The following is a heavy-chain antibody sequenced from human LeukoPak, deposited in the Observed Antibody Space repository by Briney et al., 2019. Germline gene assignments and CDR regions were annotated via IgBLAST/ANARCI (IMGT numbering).Heavy chain of an antibody. CDR3: ARWDSSSYDY. CDR1: GGSFSGYY. D-gene: IGHD6-6*01. V-gene: IGHV4-34*01. CDR2: INHSGST. J-gene: IGHJ4*02. Sequence: KPSETLSLTCAVYGGSFSGYYWSWIRQPPGKGLEWIGEINHSGSTNYNPSLKSRVTISVDTSKNQFSLKLSSVTAADTAVYYCARWDSSSYDYWGQGTLVTVSS.